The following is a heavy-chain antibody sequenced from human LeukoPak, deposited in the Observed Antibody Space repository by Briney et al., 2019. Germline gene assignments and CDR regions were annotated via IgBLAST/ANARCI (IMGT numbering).Heavy chain of an antibody. CDR2: IIPIFGTA. V-gene: IGHV1-69*13. D-gene: IGHD6-13*01. CDR3: ARAPNLYSSSWLFDY. Sequence: ASVKVSCKASGGTFSSYAISWVRQAPGQGLEWMGGIIPIFGTANYAQKFQGRVTITADESTSTAYMELSSLRSEDTAVYYCARAPNLYSSSWLFDYWGQGTLVTVSS. J-gene: IGHJ4*02. CDR1: GGTFSSYA.